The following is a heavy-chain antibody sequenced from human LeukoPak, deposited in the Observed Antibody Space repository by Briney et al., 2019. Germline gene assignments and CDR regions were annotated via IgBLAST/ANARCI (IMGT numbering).Heavy chain of an antibody. CDR3: ARVPLMGATTFDY. CDR2: ISYDGSNK. CDR1: GFTFSGYG. J-gene: IGHJ4*02. V-gene: IGHV3-30*03. Sequence: GGSLRLSCAASGFTFSGYGMHWVRQAPGKGLEWVAVISYDGSNKYYADSVKGRFTISRDNSKNTLYLQMNSLRAEDTAVYYCARVPLMGATTFDYWGQGTLVTVSS. D-gene: IGHD1-26*01.